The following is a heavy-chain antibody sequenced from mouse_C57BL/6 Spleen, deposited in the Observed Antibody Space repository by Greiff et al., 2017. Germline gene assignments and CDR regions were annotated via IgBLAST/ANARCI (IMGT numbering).Heavy chain of an antibody. Sequence: VKLMESGAELVKPGASVKMSCKASGYTFTTYPIEWMKQNHGKSLEWIGNFHPYNDDTKYNEKFKGKATLTVEKSSSTVYLELSRLTSDDSAVYYCARGGLRRSGFDYWGQGTTLTVSS. CDR2: FHPYNDDT. J-gene: IGHJ2*01. CDR1: GYTFTTYP. D-gene: IGHD2-4*01. CDR3: ARGGLRRSGFDY. V-gene: IGHV1-47*01.